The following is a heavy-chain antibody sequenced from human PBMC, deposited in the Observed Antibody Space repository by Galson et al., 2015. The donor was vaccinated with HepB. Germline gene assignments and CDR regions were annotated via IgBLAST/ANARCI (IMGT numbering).Heavy chain of an antibody. CDR1: GFTFSTYW. Sequence: SLRLSCAASGFTFSTYWMTWVRQTPGKGLEWVADIRGDGGEIHYVGSVKGRFTIFRDNAKNSLYLQMNSLRVEVTAVYYCVKVYCIVSDCSNNSSGRDVWGQGTKVTVSS. V-gene: IGHV3-7*01. CDR2: IRGDGGEI. CDR3: VKVYCIVSDCSNNSSGRDV. J-gene: IGHJ6*02. D-gene: IGHD2-21*02.